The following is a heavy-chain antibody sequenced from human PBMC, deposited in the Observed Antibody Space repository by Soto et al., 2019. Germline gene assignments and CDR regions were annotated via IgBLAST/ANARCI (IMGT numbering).Heavy chain of an antibody. Sequence: SETLSLTCSVSGASVNNKTYFWSWIRQPPGKGLEWIGYIYYTGTTRYNPSLKSRVTMSVDTSKSQFSLGLSSVTAADTAVYYCASVIRANFFDNWGQGTLVTVSS. CDR1: GASVNNKTYF. J-gene: IGHJ4*02. V-gene: IGHV4-61*01. CDR2: IYYTGTT. CDR3: ASVIRANFFDN. D-gene: IGHD3-10*01.